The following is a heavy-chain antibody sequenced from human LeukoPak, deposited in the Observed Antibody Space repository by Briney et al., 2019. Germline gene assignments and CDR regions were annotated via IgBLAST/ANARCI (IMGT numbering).Heavy chain of an antibody. Sequence: ASVKVSCKASGYTFTGYYMHWVRQAPGQGLEWMGWINPNSGGTNYAQKFQGRVTMTRDTSTSTVYMELSSLRSEDTAVYYCVGSGYAFDIWGQGTMVTISS. V-gene: IGHV1-2*02. CDR3: VGSGYAFDI. CDR1: GYTFTGYY. CDR2: INPNSGGT. J-gene: IGHJ3*02. D-gene: IGHD3-3*01.